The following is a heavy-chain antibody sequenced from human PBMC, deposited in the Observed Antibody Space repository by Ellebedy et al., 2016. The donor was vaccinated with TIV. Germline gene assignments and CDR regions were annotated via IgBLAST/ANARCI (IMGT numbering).Heavy chain of an antibody. V-gene: IGHV4-39*01. D-gene: IGHD3-9*01. CDR3: AKVTSLIGYYLTSPYFDY. Sequence: SETLSLTXTVSGGSISSSSYDWGWIRQPPGKGLEWIGSIYYSGSTYYNPSLKSRVTISVDTSKNQFSLKLTSLTAADTAVYYCAKVTSLIGYYLTSPYFDYWGQGTLVTVSS. CDR2: IYYSGST. J-gene: IGHJ4*02. CDR1: GGSISSSSYD.